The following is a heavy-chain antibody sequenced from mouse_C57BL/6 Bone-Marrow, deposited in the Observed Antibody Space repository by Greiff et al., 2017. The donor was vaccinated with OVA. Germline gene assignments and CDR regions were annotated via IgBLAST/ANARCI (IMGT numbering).Heavy chain of an antibody. CDR2: ISSGGSYT. CDR1: GFTFSSYG. J-gene: IGHJ4*01. Sequence: DVKLVESGGDLVKPGGSLKLSCAASGFTFSSYGMSWVRQTPDKRLEWVATISSGGSYTYYPDSVKGRFTISRDNAKNTLYLQMSSLKSEDTAMYYCARQRPGGMDYWGQGTSVTVSS. CDR3: ARQRPGGMDY. V-gene: IGHV5-6*02.